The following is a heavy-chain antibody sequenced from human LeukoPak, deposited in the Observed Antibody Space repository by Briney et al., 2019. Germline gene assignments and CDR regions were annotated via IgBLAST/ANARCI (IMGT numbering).Heavy chain of an antibody. J-gene: IGHJ2*01. CDR3: ARGLTTVTPPRYWYFDL. CDR1: GGSISSGGYY. Sequence: PSQTLSLTCTVSGGSISSGGYYWSWIRQHPGKGLEWIGYIYYSGSTYYNPSLKSRVTISVDTSKNQFSLKLSSVTAADTAVYYCARGLTTVTPPRYWYFDLWGRGTLVTVSS. V-gene: IGHV4-31*03. D-gene: IGHD4-17*01. CDR2: IYYSGST.